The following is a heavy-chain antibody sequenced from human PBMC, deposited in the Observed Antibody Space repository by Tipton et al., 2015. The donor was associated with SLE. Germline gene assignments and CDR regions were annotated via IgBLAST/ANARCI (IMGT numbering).Heavy chain of an antibody. J-gene: IGHJ3*02. CDR3: ARGPNWGLDDAFDI. CDR1: GGSINSGDY. D-gene: IGHD7-27*01. V-gene: IGHV4-31*03. CDR2: ISYDGRT. Sequence: TLSLTCTVSGGSINSGDYWTWIRQHPGKGLEWIGFISYDGRTKYNPSLKSRVTISLDTSKTQFFLRLSSVTAADTAVYFCARGPNWGLDDAFDIWGQGTMVSVSS.